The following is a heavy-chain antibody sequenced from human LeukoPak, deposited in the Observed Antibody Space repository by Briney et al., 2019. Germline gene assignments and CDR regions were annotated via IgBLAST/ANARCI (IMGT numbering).Heavy chain of an antibody. CDR1: GFTLSSYS. Sequence: PGGSLRLSCAASGFTLSSYSMNWVRQAPGKGLEWVSSISSSSSYIYYADSVKGRFTISRDNAKNSLYLQMNSLRAEDTAVYYCARFFAYESIAARQDGYWGQGTLVTVSS. D-gene: IGHD6-6*01. V-gene: IGHV3-21*01. CDR3: ARFFAYESIAARQDGY. CDR2: ISSSSSYI. J-gene: IGHJ4*02.